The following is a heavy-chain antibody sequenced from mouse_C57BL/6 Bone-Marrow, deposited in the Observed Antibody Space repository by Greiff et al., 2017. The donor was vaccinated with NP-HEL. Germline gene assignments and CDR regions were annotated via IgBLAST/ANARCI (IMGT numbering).Heavy chain of an antibody. CDR2: INPNNGGT. CDR3: ARRPDGYYVDYAMDY. CDR1: GYTFTDYY. V-gene: IGHV1-26*01. D-gene: IGHD2-3*01. Sequence: EVQLQQSGPELVKPGASVKISCKASGYTFTDYYMNWVQQSHGKSLEWIGDINPNNGGTSYNQKFKGKATLTVDKSSSTAYMELRSLTSEDSAVYYCARRPDGYYVDYAMDYWGQGTSVTVSS. J-gene: IGHJ4*01.